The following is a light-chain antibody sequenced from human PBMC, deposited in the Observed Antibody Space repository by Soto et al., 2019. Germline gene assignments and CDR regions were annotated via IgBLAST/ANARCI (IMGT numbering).Light chain of an antibody. CDR2: AAS. Sequence: DIQMTQSPSSLSASVGDTVTITCRASQDIGNFFAWFQQKPGKAPKSLISAASSLQSGVPSKFSVSGSGTDIFLTITSLQPEDGATYCCQQYHSWPATFGGGTKVEI. CDR3: QQYHSWPAT. CDR1: QDIGNF. V-gene: IGKV1-16*02. J-gene: IGKJ4*01.